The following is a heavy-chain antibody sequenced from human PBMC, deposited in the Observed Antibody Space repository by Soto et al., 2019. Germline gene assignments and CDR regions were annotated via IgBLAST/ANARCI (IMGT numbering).Heavy chain of an antibody. V-gene: IGHV1-8*01. CDR3: ARGGVFFFAAPTNPFDY. CDR1: GYTFTSYD. D-gene: IGHD3-10*01. J-gene: IGHJ4*02. CDR2: MNPNSGNT. Sequence: ASVKVSCTASGYTFTSYDINWVRQATEQGLEWMGWMNPNSGNTGYAQKFQGRVTMTRNTSISTAYMELSSLRSEDTAVYYCARGGVFFFAAPTNPFDYWGQGTLVTVSS.